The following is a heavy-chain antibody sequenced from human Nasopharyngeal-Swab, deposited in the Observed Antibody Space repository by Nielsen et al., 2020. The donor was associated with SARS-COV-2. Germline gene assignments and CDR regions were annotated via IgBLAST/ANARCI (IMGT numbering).Heavy chain of an antibody. J-gene: IGHJ4*02. D-gene: IGHD5-12*01. V-gene: IGHV3-48*04. CDR3: ARERGGGYGDY. CDR2: ITSGNSV. CDR1: GFTFSPYT. Sequence: GESLKISCATSGFTFSPYTMTWVRQAPGKGLQWISYITSGNSVQYADSVRGRFTISRDNAKNSLYLQMNSLTAEDTAVYYCARERGGGYGDYLGQGTLVTVSS.